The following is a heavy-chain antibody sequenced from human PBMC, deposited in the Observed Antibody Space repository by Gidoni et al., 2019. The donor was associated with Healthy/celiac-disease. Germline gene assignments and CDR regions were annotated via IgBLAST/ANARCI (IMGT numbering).Heavy chain of an antibody. V-gene: IGHV3-9*02. Sequence: EVQLVESGGGLVQPGRSLRLSCAASGFPSAAYSMHWVRQAPGKGLEWVSGISWNSGSIGYADSVKGRFTISRDNAKNSLYLQMNSLRAEDTALYYCAKGTYGDYGGAYYYGMDVWGQGTTVTVSS. J-gene: IGHJ6*02. D-gene: IGHD4-17*01. CDR2: ISWNSGSI. CDR1: GFPSAAYS. CDR3: AKGTYGDYGGAYYYGMDV.